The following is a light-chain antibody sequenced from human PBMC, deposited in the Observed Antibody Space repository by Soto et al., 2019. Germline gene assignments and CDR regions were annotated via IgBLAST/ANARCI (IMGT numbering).Light chain of an antibody. V-gene: IGLV2-8*01. CDR1: SSDVGGYNY. J-gene: IGLJ2*01. CDR3: SSYAGSNNLV. CDR2: EVD. Sequence: QSALTQPPSASGSPGQSVTISCTGTSSDVGGYNYVSWYQQHPGKAPKLMIYEVDKRPLGVPDRFSGSKSGNTASLTVSGLQAEDEAYYYCSSYAGSNNLVFGGGTKLTVL.